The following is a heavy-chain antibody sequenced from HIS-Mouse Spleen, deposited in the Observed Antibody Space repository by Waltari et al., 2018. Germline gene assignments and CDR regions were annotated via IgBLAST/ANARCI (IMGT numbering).Heavy chain of an antibody. Sequence: QLQLQESGPGLVKPSETLSLTCTVSGGSISSSSYYWGWIRQPPGKGLEWIGSIYYRESTDYDPYRKRRGTIAVDTSKNQFSLKLSSVTAADTAVYYCARREAAAGTGDWFDPWGQGTLVTVSS. CDR2: IYYREST. D-gene: IGHD6-13*01. V-gene: IGHV4-39*01. CDR3: ARREAAAGTGDWFDP. J-gene: IGHJ5*02. CDR1: GGSISSSSYY.